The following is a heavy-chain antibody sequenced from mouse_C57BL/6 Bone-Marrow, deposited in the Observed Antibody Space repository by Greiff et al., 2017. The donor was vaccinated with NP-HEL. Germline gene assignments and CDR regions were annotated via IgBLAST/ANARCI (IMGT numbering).Heavy chain of an antibody. J-gene: IGHJ4*01. V-gene: IGHV1-64*01. CDR2: IHPNSGST. D-gene: IGHD2-3*01. Sequence: VQLQQSGAELVKPGASVKLSCKASGYTFTSYWMHWVKQRPGQGLEWIGMIHPNSGSTNYNEKFKSKATLTVDKSSSTAYMQLSSLTSEDAAVYYCAGSRDGYPYYYAMDYWGQGTSVTVSS. CDR3: AGSRDGYPYYYAMDY. CDR1: GYTFTSYW.